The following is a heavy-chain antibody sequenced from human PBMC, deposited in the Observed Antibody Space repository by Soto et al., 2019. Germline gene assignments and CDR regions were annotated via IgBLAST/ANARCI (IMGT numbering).Heavy chain of an antibody. Sequence: GGSLTLSCAASGFTVSSTYMSCVRQAPGRGLEWVSIIFSSRESFYADSVKGRFTISRDSSDNTVYLLMNSLKAEDTAVYYCARGGIGMVRTFAHWGQGTLVTVSS. D-gene: IGHD3-10*01. J-gene: IGHJ4*02. CDR3: ARGGIGMVRTFAH. CDR2: IFSSRES. V-gene: IGHV3-53*01. CDR1: GFTVSSTY.